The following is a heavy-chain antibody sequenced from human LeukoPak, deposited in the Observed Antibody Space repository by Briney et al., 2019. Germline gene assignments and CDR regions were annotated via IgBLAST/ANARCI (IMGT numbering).Heavy chain of an antibody. CDR1: GFTFSSYA. J-gene: IGHJ4*02. CDR3: AKTPIVVVVAAPDY. CDR2: ISGSGGST. Sequence: GGSLILSCAASGFTFSSYAMSWVRQAPGKGLEWVSAISGSGGSTYYADSVKGRFTISRDNSKNTLYLQMNSLRAEDTAVYYCAKTPIVVVVAAPDYWGQGTLVTVSS. D-gene: IGHD2-15*01. V-gene: IGHV3-23*01.